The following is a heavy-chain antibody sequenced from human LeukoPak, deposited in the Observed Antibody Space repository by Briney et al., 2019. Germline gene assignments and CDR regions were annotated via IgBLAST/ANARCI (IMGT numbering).Heavy chain of an antibody. CDR2: MNQDESQK. Sequence: GGSLRLSCAASGFTFSSYWMSWVRQAPGKGLEWVATMNQDESQKYYVDSVKVRFTISRDNANNALYLQINSLRGEDTAIYSCASFEYKSSFGGQGPLVTVSS. D-gene: IGHD2/OR15-2a*01. J-gene: IGHJ4*02. V-gene: IGHV3-7*01. CDR1: GFTFSSYW. CDR3: ASFEYKSSF.